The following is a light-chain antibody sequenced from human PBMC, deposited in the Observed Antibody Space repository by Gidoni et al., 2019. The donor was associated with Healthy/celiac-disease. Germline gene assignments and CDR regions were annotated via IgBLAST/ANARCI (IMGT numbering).Light chain of an antibody. Sequence: EIVMTQSPATLSVSPGERATLSCRASQSVNNNLAWYQQKPGQAPRLLIYGASTRVTGIPARFSGSGSGTEFTLTISSLQSEDVAVYYCQQYNNWPRTFGQGTKVEIK. CDR2: GAS. V-gene: IGKV3-15*01. J-gene: IGKJ1*01. CDR3: QQYNNWPRT. CDR1: QSVNNN.